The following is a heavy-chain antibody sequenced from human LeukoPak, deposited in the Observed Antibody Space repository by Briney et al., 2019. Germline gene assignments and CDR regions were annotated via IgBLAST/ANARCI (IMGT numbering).Heavy chain of an antibody. D-gene: IGHD6-13*01. V-gene: IGHV4-34*01. CDR2: INHSGST. CDR1: GGSFSGYY. Sequence: SETLPLTCAVYGGSFSGYYWSWIRQPPGKGLEWIGEINHSGSTNYNPSLKSRVTISVDTSKNQFSLKLSSVTAADTAVYYCARGLYSSSWYYYYGMDVWGQGTTVTVSS. CDR3: ARGLYSSSWYYYYGMDV. J-gene: IGHJ6*02.